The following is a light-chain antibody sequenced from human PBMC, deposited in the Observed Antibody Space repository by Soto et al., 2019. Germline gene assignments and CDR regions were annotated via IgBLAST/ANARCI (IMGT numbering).Light chain of an antibody. CDR1: SSDVGDNNY. CDR2: DVT. CDR3: SSYTSSSTLHV. J-gene: IGLJ1*01. Sequence: QSALTQPASVSGSPGQSITISCTGTSSDVGDNNYVSWYQQHPGKAPKLMIYDVTHRPSGISNRFSGSKSGNTASLTISGLQAEDEADYYCSSYTSSSTLHVFGTETKVTVL. V-gene: IGLV2-14*01.